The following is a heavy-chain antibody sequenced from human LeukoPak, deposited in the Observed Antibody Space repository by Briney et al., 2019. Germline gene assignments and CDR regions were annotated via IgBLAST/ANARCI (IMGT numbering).Heavy chain of an antibody. CDR2: IYYSGST. Sequence: SETLSLTCTVSGGSISSSSYYWGWIRQPPGQGLEWIGSIYYSGSTYYNPTLKIRVTISVDTSKNQFSLKLSSVTAADTAVYYCARHRRDNYYGSGRSDWYFDLWGRGTLVTVSS. J-gene: IGHJ2*01. CDR3: ARHRRDNYYGSGRSDWYFDL. D-gene: IGHD3-10*01. CDR1: GGSISSSSYY. V-gene: IGHV4-39*01.